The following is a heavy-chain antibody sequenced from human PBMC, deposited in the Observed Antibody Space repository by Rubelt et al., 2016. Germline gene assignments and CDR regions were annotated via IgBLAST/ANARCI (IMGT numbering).Heavy chain of an antibody. Sequence: QVQLQESGPGLVKPSGTLSLTCAVSGGSISSDDKWTWVRQPPGKELEWIGEIDRSGNTNYNPSLKSRVTTSVDKSKSQFSLRLSSVTAADTAVYYCAGDRDGYYYFDYWGQGTLVTVSS. V-gene: IGHV4-4*02. CDR2: IDRSGNT. J-gene: IGHJ4*02. D-gene: IGHD3-22*01. CDR1: GGSISSDDK. CDR3: AGDRDGYYYFDY.